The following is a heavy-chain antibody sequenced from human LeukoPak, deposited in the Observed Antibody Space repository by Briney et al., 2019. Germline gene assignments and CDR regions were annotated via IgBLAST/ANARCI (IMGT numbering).Heavy chain of an antibody. V-gene: IGHV1-8*02. D-gene: IGHD5-18*01. CDR3: ARRLSAGSTAPFDY. Sequence: ASVKVSCKASGYTFTSYDINWVRQATGQGLEWMGWMNTNSGNTDYAQKFQGRVTMTRDTSISTAYMELSSLRSEDTAVYYCARRLSAGSTAPFDYWGQGTLVTVSS. J-gene: IGHJ4*02. CDR1: GYTFTSYD. CDR2: MNTNSGNT.